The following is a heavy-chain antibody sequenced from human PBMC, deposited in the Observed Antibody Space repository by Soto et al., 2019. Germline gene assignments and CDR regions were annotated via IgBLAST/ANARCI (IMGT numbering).Heavy chain of an antibody. CDR2: MNPNSGNT. CDR3: ARVVTLDYSIAAPGTTYYYMDV. V-gene: IGHV1-8*01. CDR1: GYTFTSYD. J-gene: IGHJ6*03. Sequence: AAAKVSSEASGYTFTSYDINCVRQATGQGLEWMGWMNPNSGNTGYAQKFQGRVTMTRNTAISTAYMELSSLRSEGTAVYYCARVVTLDYSIAAPGTTYYYMDVWGKGTTVTVSS. D-gene: IGHD6-13*01.